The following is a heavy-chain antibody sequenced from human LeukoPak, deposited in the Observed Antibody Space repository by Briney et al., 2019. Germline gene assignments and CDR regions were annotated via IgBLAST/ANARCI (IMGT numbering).Heavy chain of an antibody. Sequence: PGGSLRLSCAASGFTFSNYAMHWVRQAPGKGLEWVAVISYDGSNEYYADSVKGRLTISRDNSRNTLYLQMNSLRPEDTAVYYCARDPGGDNWGSSYYFDYWGQGTLVTVSS. CDR1: GFTFSNYA. D-gene: IGHD7-27*01. V-gene: IGHV3-30-3*01. J-gene: IGHJ4*02. CDR3: ARDPGGDNWGSSYYFDY. CDR2: ISYDGSNE.